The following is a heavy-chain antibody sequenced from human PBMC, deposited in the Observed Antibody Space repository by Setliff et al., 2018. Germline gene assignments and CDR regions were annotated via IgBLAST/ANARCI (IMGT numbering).Heavy chain of an antibody. CDR2: IIPIFGTA. CDR3: ARARHGYSSGWYDLGAFDI. D-gene: IGHD6-13*01. CDR1: GGTFSSYA. J-gene: IGHJ3*02. V-gene: IGHV1-69*05. Sequence: SVKVSCKASGGTFSSYAISWVRQAPGQGLEWMGGIIPIFGTANYAQKFQGRVTITTDESTSTAYMELSSLRSEDTAVYYCARARHGYSSGWYDLGAFDIWGQGTMVTVSS.